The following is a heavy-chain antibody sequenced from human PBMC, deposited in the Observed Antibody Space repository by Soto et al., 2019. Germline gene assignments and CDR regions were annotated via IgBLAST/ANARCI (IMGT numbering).Heavy chain of an antibody. CDR2: ISGSGGST. J-gene: IGHJ4*02. D-gene: IGHD6-13*01. CDR1: GFTVSSNY. V-gene: IGHV3-23*01. Sequence: GGSLRLSCAASGFTVSSNYMSWVRQAPGKGLEWVSAISGSGGSTYYADSVKGRFTISRDNSKNTLYLQMNSLRAEDTAVYYCAKGAVRYSSSWLFDYWGQGTLVTVSS. CDR3: AKGAVRYSSSWLFDY.